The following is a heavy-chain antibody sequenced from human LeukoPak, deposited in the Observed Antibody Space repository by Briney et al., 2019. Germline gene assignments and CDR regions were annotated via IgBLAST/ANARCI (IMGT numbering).Heavy chain of an antibody. D-gene: IGHD3-22*01. CDR1: GYTFTSYG. Sequence: GASVKVSCKASGYTFTSYGISWVRQAPGQGLEWMGWINPNSGGTNYAQKFQGRVTMTRDTSISTAYMELSRLRSDDTAVYYCARLSYDSTSDYWGQGTLVTVSS. CDR3: ARLSYDSTSDY. J-gene: IGHJ4*02. CDR2: INPNSGGT. V-gene: IGHV1-2*02.